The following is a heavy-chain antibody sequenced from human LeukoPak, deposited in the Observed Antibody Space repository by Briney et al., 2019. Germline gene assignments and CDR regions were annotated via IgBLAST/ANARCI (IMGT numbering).Heavy chain of an antibody. J-gene: IGHJ6*03. Sequence: SETLSLTCAVYGGSFSGYYWSWIRQPPGKGLEWIGEINHSGSTNYNPTLKSRVTISVDTSKNQFSLKLSSVTAADTAVYYCARKGRYYDFRSGPRYYYMDVWGKGTMVTVSS. CDR3: ARKGRYYDFRSGPRYYYMDV. CDR1: GGSFSGYY. V-gene: IGHV4-34*01. CDR2: INHSGST. D-gene: IGHD3-3*01.